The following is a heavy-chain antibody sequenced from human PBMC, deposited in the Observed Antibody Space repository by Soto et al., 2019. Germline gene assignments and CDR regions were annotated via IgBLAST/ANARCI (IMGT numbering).Heavy chain of an antibody. J-gene: IGHJ4*02. CDR3: AKDIVGGIDGYYFDY. Sequence: PGGSLRLSCAASGFTFSSYVMSWVRQAPGKGLEWVSAISGSGGSTYYADSVKGRFTISRDNSKNTLYLQMNSLRAEDTAVYYCAKDIVGGIDGYYFDYWGQGTLVTVSS. V-gene: IGHV3-23*01. CDR2: ISGSGGST. D-gene: IGHD1-26*01. CDR1: GFTFSSYV.